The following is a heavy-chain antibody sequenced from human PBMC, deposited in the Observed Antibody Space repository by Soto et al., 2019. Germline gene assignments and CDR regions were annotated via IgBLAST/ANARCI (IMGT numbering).Heavy chain of an antibody. Sequence: ASVKVSCKASGYTFTNYAMHWVRQAPGQRLEWMGWIIAGNGNTKYSQKFQGRVTITRDTSASTAYMGLNSLTSEDTAVYYCVSGYSGYPYPIDYWGQGTLVTVSS. D-gene: IGHD5-12*01. J-gene: IGHJ4*02. CDR2: IIAGNGNT. CDR3: VSGYSGYPYPIDY. CDR1: GYTFTNYA. V-gene: IGHV1-3*01.